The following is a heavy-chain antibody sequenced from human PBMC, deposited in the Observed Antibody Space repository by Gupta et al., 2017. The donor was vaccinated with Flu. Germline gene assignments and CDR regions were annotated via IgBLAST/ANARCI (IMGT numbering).Heavy chain of an antibody. V-gene: IGHV3-7*01. Sequence: VRQAPGKGLEWVSDISPDGTATAYVDSVMGRFIISRDNGKSSLFLQMKSLRDEDTAVYDCARGTSGIPGSDYWGQGTLVTVSS. J-gene: IGHJ4*02. CDR3: ARGTSGIPGSDY. D-gene: IGHD1-26*01. CDR2: ISPDGTAT.